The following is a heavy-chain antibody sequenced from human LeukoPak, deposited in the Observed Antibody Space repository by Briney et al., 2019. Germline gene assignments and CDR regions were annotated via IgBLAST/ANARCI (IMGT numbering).Heavy chain of an antibody. J-gene: IGHJ4*02. CDR3: AREVSEGFDF. CDR1: GFTFSSYY. CDR2: IKQDGSEK. D-gene: IGHD3-22*01. Sequence: GGSLRLSCAASGFTFSSYYMSWVRQAPGKGLEWVANIKQDGSEKYYADSVQGRFTISRDNAKNSLYLQMNSLRAEDTALYYCAREVSEGFDFWGQGTLVTVSS. V-gene: IGHV3-7*01.